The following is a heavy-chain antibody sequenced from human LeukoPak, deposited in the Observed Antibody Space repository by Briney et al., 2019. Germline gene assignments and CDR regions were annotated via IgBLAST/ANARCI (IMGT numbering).Heavy chain of an antibody. V-gene: IGHV1-2*02. J-gene: IGHJ5*02. CDR2: INPYSGGT. CDR1: GYSITNYA. CDR3: ARDRYDFWSGYPNWFDP. D-gene: IGHD3-3*01. Sequence: ASVKVSCKASGYSITNYAILWVRQAPGQGLEWMGWINPYSGGTNYAQKFQGRVTMTRDTSISTAYMELSRLRSDDTAVYYCARDRYDFWSGYPNWFDPWGQGTLVTVSS.